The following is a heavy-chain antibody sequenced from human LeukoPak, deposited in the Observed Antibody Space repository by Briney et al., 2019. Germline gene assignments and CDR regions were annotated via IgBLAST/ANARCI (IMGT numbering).Heavy chain of an antibody. Sequence: SETLSLTCTVPLGSISSYYRSWIRQPAGTGLERIGRIYTSGSTNYNPSLKSRVTMSVDTSKNQFSLKLSSVTAADTGVYYCARAGRVTIFGVDSNWFDPWGQGTLVSVS. V-gene: IGHV4-4*07. CDR1: LGSISSYY. D-gene: IGHD3-3*01. J-gene: IGHJ5*02. CDR2: IYTSGST. CDR3: ARAGRVTIFGVDSNWFDP.